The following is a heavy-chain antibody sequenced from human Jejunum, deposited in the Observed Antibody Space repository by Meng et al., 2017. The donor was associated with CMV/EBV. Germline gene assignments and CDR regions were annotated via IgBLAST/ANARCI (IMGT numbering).Heavy chain of an antibody. CDR2: VSYSGST. V-gene: IGHV4-59*01. CDR1: RGSINYNS. CDR3: ARWSGSESYPSADY. D-gene: IGHD3-10*01. J-gene: IGHJ4*02. Sequence: VSRGSINYNSWSWIRQSARKGLEWIRSVSYSGSTNYNPSLKSQVSISMDTSENQFSLKVTSVTAGDTAVYYCARWSGSESYPSADYWGQGTLVTVSS.